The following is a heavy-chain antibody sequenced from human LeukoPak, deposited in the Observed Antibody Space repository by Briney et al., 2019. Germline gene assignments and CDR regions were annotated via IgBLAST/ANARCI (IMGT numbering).Heavy chain of an antibody. Sequence: GASVKVSCKASGYTFTGYYMHWVRQAPGQGLEWMGWINPNSGGTNYAQKFQGRVTMTRDTSISTAYMELSRLRSDDTAVYYCARDKLFGRVRSTRNWFDPWGQGTLVTVSS. D-gene: IGHD3-16*01. V-gene: IGHV1-2*02. CDR3: ARDKLFGRVRSTRNWFDP. CDR2: INPNSGGT. CDR1: GYTFTGYY. J-gene: IGHJ5*02.